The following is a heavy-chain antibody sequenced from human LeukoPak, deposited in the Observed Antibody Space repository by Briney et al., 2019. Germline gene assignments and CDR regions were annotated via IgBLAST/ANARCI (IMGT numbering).Heavy chain of an antibody. Sequence: GGSLRLSCAASGFTFSSYGMHWVRQAPGKGLEWVAVIWYDGGNKYYADSVKGRFTISRDNSKNTLYLQMNSLRAEDTAVYYCARELAARRYFDYWGQGTLVTVSS. V-gene: IGHV3-33*01. J-gene: IGHJ4*02. CDR1: GFTFSSYG. D-gene: IGHD6-6*01. CDR2: IWYDGGNK. CDR3: ARELAARRYFDY.